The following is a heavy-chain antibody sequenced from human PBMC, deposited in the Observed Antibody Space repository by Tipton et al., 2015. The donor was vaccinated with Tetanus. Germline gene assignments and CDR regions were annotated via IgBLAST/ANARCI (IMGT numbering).Heavy chain of an antibody. Sequence: SLRLSCEGFGFTFSHSWMSWVRQAPGQGLEWVANIKEDGNEQYYVASVKGRLTISRDNAKNSLFLQMDGLRGDGTAVYYCAREGQWLGSDAFDVWGRGTMVTVSS. CDR1: GFTFSHSW. D-gene: IGHD6-19*01. J-gene: IGHJ3*01. V-gene: IGHV3-7*01. CDR3: AREGQWLGSDAFDV. CDR2: IKEDGNEQ.